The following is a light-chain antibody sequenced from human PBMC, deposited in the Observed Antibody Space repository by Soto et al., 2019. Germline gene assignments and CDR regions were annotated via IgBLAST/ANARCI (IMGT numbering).Light chain of an antibody. CDR2: AAS. J-gene: IGKJ1*01. Sequence: DIRVTQSPSSLSASVGDRVTITCRASQSISSSLIWYQQKPGKAPKFLIYAASSLQSGVPSRFSGSGSGTDFTLTISSLQPEDFETYYCQQNYSTPRTFGQGTMVDIK. CDR1: QSISSS. V-gene: IGKV1-39*01. CDR3: QQNYSTPRT.